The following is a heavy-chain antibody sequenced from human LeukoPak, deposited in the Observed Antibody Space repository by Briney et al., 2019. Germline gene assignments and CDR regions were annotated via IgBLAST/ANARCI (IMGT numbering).Heavy chain of an antibody. V-gene: IGHV4-34*01. Sequence: SETLSLTCAVCGGSFSGYYWSWIRQPPGKGLEWIGEINHSGSTNYNPSLKSRVTISVDTSKYQFSLKLSSVTAADTAVYYCARIAARHYYYYMDVWGKGTTVTVSS. J-gene: IGHJ6*03. CDR2: INHSGST. D-gene: IGHD6-6*01. CDR1: GGSFSGYY. CDR3: ARIAARHYYYYMDV.